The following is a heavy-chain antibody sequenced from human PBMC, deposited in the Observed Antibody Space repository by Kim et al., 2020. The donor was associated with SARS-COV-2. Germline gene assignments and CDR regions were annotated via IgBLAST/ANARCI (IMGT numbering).Heavy chain of an antibody. V-gene: IGHV7-4-1*02. CDR1: GYTFTSYA. CDR2: INTNTGNP. CDR3: ARDIFLQPKYSGYDYYYYYGMDV. D-gene: IGHD5-12*01. Sequence: ASVKVFCKASGYTFTSYAMNWVRQAPGQGLEWMGWINTNTGNPTYAQGFTGRFVFSLDTSVSTAYLQISSLKAEDTAVYYCARDIFLQPKYSGYDYYYYYGMDVWGQGNTVTVSS. J-gene: IGHJ6*02.